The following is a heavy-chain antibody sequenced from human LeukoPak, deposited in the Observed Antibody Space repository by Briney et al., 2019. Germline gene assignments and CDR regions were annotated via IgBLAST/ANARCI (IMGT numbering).Heavy chain of an antibody. CDR2: MNPNSGNT. V-gene: IGHV1-8*01. CDR1: GYTFTSYD. J-gene: IGHJ6*02. CDR3: ARLVVVAATGYYGMDV. Sequence: WASVKVSCKASGYTFTSYDINWVRQATGQGLEWMGWMNPNSGNTGYAQKFQGRVTMTRNTSISTAYMELSSLRSEDTAVYYCARLVVVAATGYYGMDVWGQGTTVTVSS. D-gene: IGHD2-15*01.